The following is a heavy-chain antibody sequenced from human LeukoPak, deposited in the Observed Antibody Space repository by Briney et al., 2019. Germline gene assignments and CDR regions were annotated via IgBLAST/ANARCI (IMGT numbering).Heavy chain of an antibody. CDR2: IYTSGST. CDR1: GGSISSYY. D-gene: IGHD5-12*01. CDR3: ARDRLGGYDSTRGNWFDP. Sequence: SETLSLTCTVSGGSISSYYWSWIRQPAGKGLEWIGRIYTSGSTNYNPSLKSRVTISVGKSKNQFSLKLSSVTAADAAVYYCARDRLGGYDSTRGNWFDPWGQGTLVTVSS. V-gene: IGHV4-4*07. J-gene: IGHJ5*02.